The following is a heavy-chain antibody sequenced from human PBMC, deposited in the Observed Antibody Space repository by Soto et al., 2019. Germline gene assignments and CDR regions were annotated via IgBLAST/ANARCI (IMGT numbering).Heavy chain of an antibody. V-gene: IGHV3-30*04. D-gene: IGHD6-19*01. J-gene: IGHJ5*02. Sequence: QVRLVESGGGVVQPGRSLRLSCTASGFSFSSYAMYWFRQPPGKGLEWVAGISTDGMNKNYADSVKGRVTVSRDNANYSLDLQLNSLRGEDTAMYYCARDMYSSDYFVKWFEPWGQGTLVTVSS. CDR2: ISTDGMNK. CDR3: ARDMYSSDYFVKWFEP. CDR1: GFSFSSYA.